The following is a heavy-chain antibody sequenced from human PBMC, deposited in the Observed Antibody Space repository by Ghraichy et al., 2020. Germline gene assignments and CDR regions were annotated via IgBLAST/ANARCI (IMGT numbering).Heavy chain of an antibody. CDR3: ARDGPRLWFGELLDDYGYYYYMDV. CDR1: GFTFSSYA. V-gene: IGHV3-30-3*01. CDR2: ISYDGSNK. J-gene: IGHJ6*03. Sequence: GGSLRLSCAASGFTFSSYAMHWVRQAPGKGLEWVAVISYDGSNKYYADSVKGRFTISRDNSKNTLYLQMNSLRAEDTAVYYCARDGPRLWFGELLDDYGYYYYMDVWGKGTTVTVSS. D-gene: IGHD3-10*01.